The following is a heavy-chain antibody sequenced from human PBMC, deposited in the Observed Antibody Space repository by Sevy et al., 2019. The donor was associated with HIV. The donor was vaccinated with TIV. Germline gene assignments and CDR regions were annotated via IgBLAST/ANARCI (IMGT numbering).Heavy chain of an antibody. D-gene: IGHD3-10*02. CDR3: AKDDLCSIDY. CDR2: LTYDDSDE. Sequence: GGSLRLSCAASGFIFSTSPMHWVRQAPGKGLECVAILTYDDSDENYADSVKGRFTISRDNSKNTLYLQMNSMRTDDTAVYYCAKDDLCSIDYWGQGTLVTVSS. J-gene: IGHJ4*02. V-gene: IGHV3-30-3*02. CDR1: GFIFSTSP.